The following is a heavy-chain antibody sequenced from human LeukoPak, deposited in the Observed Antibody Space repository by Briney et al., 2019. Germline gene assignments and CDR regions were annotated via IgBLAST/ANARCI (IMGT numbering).Heavy chain of an antibody. Sequence: GGSLRLSCAASGFTFSSYAMSWVRQAPGKGLEWVSAISGSGGSTYYADSVKGRFTISRDNSKNTLYLQMNSLRAEDTAVYYCAKGGGDYDFWSGYPVPVFDYWGQGTLVTVSS. CDR3: AKGGGDYDFWSGYPVPVFDY. V-gene: IGHV3-23*01. D-gene: IGHD3-3*01. CDR1: GFTFSSYA. J-gene: IGHJ4*02. CDR2: ISGSGGST.